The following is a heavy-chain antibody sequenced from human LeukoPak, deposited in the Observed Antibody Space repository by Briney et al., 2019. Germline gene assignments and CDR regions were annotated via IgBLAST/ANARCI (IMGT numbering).Heavy chain of an antibody. J-gene: IGHJ3*02. Sequence: GGSLRLSCAASGFTFSNYPMSWVRQAPGKGLEWVANIKQDGSEKYYVDSVKGRFTISRDNAKNSLYLQMNSLRAEDTAVYYCARELRNAFDIWGQGTMVTVSS. CDR1: GFTFSNYP. V-gene: IGHV3-7*01. D-gene: IGHD4-17*01. CDR2: IKQDGSEK. CDR3: ARELRNAFDI.